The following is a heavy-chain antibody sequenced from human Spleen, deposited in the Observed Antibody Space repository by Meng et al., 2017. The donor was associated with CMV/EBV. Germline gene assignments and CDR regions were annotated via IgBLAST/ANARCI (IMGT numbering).Heavy chain of an antibody. Sequence: GESLKISYVGSGFTFNSYAFSWVRQAPGKGLEWVSAISGSGGNTYYADSVKGRFTISRENPKKTLYLQMSSLTAEDTARYYCAKQGVTSYFDYWGQGMLVTVSS. J-gene: IGHJ4*02. V-gene: IGHV3-23*01. D-gene: IGHD2-21*02. CDR1: GFTFNSYA. CDR3: AKQGVTSYFDY. CDR2: ISGSGGNT.